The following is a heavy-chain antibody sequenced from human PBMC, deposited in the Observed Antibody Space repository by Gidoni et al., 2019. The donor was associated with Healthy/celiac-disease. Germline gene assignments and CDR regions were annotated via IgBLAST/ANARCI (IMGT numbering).Heavy chain of an antibody. CDR1: GFTVSSNY. J-gene: IGHJ4*02. Sequence: EVQLVESGGGLVQPGGSLRLSCAASGFTVSSNYMSWVRQAPGKGLEWVSVIYSGGSTYYADSVKGRFTISRDNSKNTLYLQMNSLRAEDTAVYYCARVLWDIVVVPAAHHFDYWGQGTLVTVSS. CDR3: ARVLWDIVVVPAAHHFDY. D-gene: IGHD2-2*01. V-gene: IGHV3-66*01. CDR2: IYSGGST.